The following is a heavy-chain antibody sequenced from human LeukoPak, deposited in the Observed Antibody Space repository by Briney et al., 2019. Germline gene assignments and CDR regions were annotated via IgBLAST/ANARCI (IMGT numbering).Heavy chain of an antibody. D-gene: IGHD6-6*01. CDR2: INTDETTT. CDR3: ARFLGRDTSSSGFDY. Sequence: PGGSLRLSCVGSGFTFSNYWMHWVRQAPGKGLVWVSRINTDETTTNYADPVKGRFTISRDNTKNSVYLLMNSLRGDDTAVYYCARFLGRDTSSSGFDYWGQGTLVTVSS. V-gene: IGHV3-74*01. J-gene: IGHJ4*02. CDR1: GFTFSNYW.